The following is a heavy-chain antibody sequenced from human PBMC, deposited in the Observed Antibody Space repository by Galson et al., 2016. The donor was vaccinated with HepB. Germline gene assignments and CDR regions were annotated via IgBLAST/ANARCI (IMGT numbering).Heavy chain of an antibody. Sequence: TLSLTCTVSGGSINSNDYYWSWIRQHSGKGLAWIGYISHSGNTYYTPSLRRRVSMSVYTSKNQFSLKMNSVTAADTAMYFCARIYIYHSDINGYWAAFDMWGQGTMVIVS. V-gene: IGHV4-31*03. CDR2: ISHSGNT. D-gene: IGHD3-22*01. CDR3: ARIYIYHSDINGYWAAFDM. J-gene: IGHJ3*02. CDR1: GGSINSNDYY.